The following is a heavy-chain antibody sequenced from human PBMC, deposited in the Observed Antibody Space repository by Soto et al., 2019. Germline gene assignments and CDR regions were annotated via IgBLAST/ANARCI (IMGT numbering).Heavy chain of an antibody. CDR2: ISYDGSNK. CDR3: AKASDSSGYSFDY. Sequence: PGGSLRLSCAASGFTFSSYGMHWVRQAPGKGLEWVAVISYDGSNKYYADSVKGRFTISRDNSKNTLYLQMNSLRAEDTAVYYCAKASDSSGYSFDYWGQGTLVTVSS. V-gene: IGHV3-30*18. J-gene: IGHJ4*02. D-gene: IGHD3-22*01. CDR1: GFTFSSYG.